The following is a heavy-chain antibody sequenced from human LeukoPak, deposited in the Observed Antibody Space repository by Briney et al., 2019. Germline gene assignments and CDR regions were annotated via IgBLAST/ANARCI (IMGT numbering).Heavy chain of an antibody. Sequence: GGSLRLSCAASGFTFSSYSMNWVRQAPGKGLEWVSYISSSSSTMYYADSVKGRFTISRDNAENSLYLQMNSLRAEDTAVYYCARDFSRSGSGRILDYWGQGALVTVSS. V-gene: IGHV3-48*04. CDR2: ISSSSSTM. D-gene: IGHD3-10*01. J-gene: IGHJ4*02. CDR3: ARDFSRSGSGRILDY. CDR1: GFTFSSYS.